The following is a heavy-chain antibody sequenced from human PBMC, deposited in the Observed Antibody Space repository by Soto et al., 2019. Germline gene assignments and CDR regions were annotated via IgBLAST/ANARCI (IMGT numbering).Heavy chain of an antibody. D-gene: IGHD4-17*01. CDR2: IIPILGIA. CDR3: ARHDYGDYELDY. V-gene: IGHV1-69*02. CDR1: GGTFSSYT. J-gene: IGHJ4*02. Sequence: QVQLVQSGAEVKKPGSSVKVSCKASGGTFSSYTISWVRQAPGQGLEWMGRIIPILGIANYAQKFQGRVTMTADKSTSTAYMELSSLRSEDTAVYYCARHDYGDYELDYWGQGTLVTVSS.